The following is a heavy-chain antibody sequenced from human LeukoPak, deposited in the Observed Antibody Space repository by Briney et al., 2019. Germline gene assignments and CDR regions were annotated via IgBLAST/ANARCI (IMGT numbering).Heavy chain of an antibody. J-gene: IGHJ4*02. CDR1: GYTFIDYY. Sequence: ASVKVSCKASGYTFIDYYLHWVRQAPGQGLEWMGWISAYNGNTNYAQKLQGRVTMTTDTSTSTAYMELRSLRSDDTAVYYCARDRDVFDYWGQGTLVTVSS. D-gene: IGHD3-16*01. CDR3: ARDRDVFDY. V-gene: IGHV1-18*04. CDR2: ISAYNGNT.